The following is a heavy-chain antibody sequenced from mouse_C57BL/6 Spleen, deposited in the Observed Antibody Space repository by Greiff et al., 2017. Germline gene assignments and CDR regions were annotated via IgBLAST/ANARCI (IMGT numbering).Heavy chain of an antibody. V-gene: IGHV1-64*01. CDR2: IHPNSGST. CDR1: GYTFTSSW. Sequence: VQLQQPGAELVKPGASVKLSCKASGYTFTSSWMHWVKQRPGQGLAWIGMIHPNSGSTNYNEKFKSKATLTVDKSSSTAYMQLSSLTSEDSAVYYCARRGIYYDYDGYAMDYWGQGTSVTVSS. J-gene: IGHJ4*01. CDR3: ARRGIYYDYDGYAMDY. D-gene: IGHD2-4*01.